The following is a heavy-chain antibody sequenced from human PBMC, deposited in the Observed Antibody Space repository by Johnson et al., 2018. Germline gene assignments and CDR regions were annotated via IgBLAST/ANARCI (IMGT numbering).Heavy chain of an antibody. CDR3: AREAAALSFDI. J-gene: IGHJ3*02. Sequence: QVQLVQSGAEVKKSGASVKVSCKASRYTFTSYEINWVRQAPGQGLEWMGWMNPNSGNTGYAQKFKGRVTMTRNTSISTAYMELSSLRSEDTAVYYCAREAAALSFDIWGQGTMVTVSS. CDR1: RYTFTSYE. V-gene: IGHV1-8*01. D-gene: IGHD6-13*01. CDR2: MNPNSGNT.